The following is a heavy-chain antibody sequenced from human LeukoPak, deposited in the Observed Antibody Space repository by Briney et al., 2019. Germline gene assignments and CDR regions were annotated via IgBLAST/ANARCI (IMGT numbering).Heavy chain of an antibody. CDR3: ARGYNYDFWSGSIYYYYGMDV. V-gene: IGHV4-34*01. J-gene: IGHJ6*02. CDR1: GGSFSGYY. CDR2: INHSGST. Sequence: PSETLSLTCAVYGGSFSGYYWSWIRQPPGKGLEWIGEINHSGSTNYNPSLKSRVTISVDTSKNQFSLKLSSVTAADTAVYCCARGYNYDFWSGSIYYYYGMDVCGQGTTVTVSS. D-gene: IGHD3-3*01.